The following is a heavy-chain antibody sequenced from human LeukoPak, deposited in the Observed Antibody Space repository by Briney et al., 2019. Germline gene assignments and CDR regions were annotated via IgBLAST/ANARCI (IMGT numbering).Heavy chain of an antibody. CDR2: INWSGGST. CDR3: AKDSSSGWYEGFDY. CDR1: GFTLSSYA. J-gene: IGHJ4*02. D-gene: IGHD6-19*01. Sequence: GGSLRLSCAASGFTLSSYAISWVRQAPGKGLEWVSAINWSGGSTYYADSVKDRFTSSRDDSKNTLYLQMNRLRAEDTAVYYCAKDSSSGWYEGFDYWGQGTLVTVSS. V-gene: IGHV3-23*01.